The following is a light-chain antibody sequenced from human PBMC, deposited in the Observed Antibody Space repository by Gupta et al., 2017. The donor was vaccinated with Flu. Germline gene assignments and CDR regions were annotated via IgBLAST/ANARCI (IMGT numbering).Light chain of an antibody. CDR2: QDI. Sequence: PPSVSVSRGQTATITCSGTGNELGAIFVSWYQQNPGQFPVLVIYQDIQRPSGIPERFSGSKSGDTATLIVSETQAVDDDYYYYQAWNRGTWVFGGGTKLTVL. CDR1: ELGAIF. V-gene: IGLV3-1*01. J-gene: IGLJ2*01. CDR3: QAWNRGTWV.